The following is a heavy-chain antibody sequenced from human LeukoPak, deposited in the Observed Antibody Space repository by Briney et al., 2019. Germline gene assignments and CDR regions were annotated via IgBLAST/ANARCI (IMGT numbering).Heavy chain of an antibody. J-gene: IGHJ5*02. CDR1: GGSISSGGYY. Sequence: SETLSLTCTVSGGSISSGGYYWSWIRQLPGKGLEWIGYIYYSGSTFYNPSLKSRVTISVDTSKNQFSLKMSSVTAADTAVYYCARYLYRSGYEFDPWGQGTLVTVSS. CDR3: ARYLYRSGYEFDP. V-gene: IGHV4-31*03. D-gene: IGHD3-22*01. CDR2: IYYSGST.